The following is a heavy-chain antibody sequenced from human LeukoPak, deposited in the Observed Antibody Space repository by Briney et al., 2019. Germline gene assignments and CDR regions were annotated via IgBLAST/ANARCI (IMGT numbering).Heavy chain of an antibody. CDR2: IYHSGST. CDR1: GYSISSGYY. V-gene: IGHV4-38-2*02. Sequence: SETLSLTCTVSGYSISSGYYWGWIRQPPGKGLEWIGSIYHSGSTYYNPSLKSRVTISVDTSKNQFSLKLSSVTAADTAVFYCARDGGSYSSSRWFDPWGQGTLSPSPQ. J-gene: IGHJ5*02. D-gene: IGHD6-13*01. CDR3: ARDGGSYSSSRWFDP.